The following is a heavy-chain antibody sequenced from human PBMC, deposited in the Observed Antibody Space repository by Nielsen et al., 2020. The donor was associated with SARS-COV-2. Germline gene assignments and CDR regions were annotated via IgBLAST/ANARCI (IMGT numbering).Heavy chain of an antibody. D-gene: IGHD3-3*01. CDR1: GGSFSGYY. V-gene: IGHV4-34*01. Sequence: SETLSLTCAVYGGSFSGYYWSWIRQPPGKGLEWIVEINHSGSTNYNPSLKSRVTISVDTSKNQFSLKLSSVTAADTAVYYCAKAASDFWSGYSYYFDYWGQGTLVTVSS. CDR3: AKAASDFWSGYSYYFDY. J-gene: IGHJ4*02. CDR2: INHSGST.